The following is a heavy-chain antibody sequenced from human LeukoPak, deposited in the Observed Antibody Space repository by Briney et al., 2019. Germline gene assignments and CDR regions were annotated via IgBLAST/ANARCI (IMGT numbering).Heavy chain of an antibody. CDR3: ARGRTGSYYAADY. CDR2: VHYSGST. J-gene: IGHJ4*02. V-gene: IGHV4-59*01. D-gene: IGHD1-26*01. CDR1: GGPISSYY. Sequence: SERRSLTCTVSGGPISSYYWSWVRQPPGKGLEWIGYVHYSGSTEYNPSLKSRVTISVDTSKNHCSLKLTSVTAADTAVYYCARGRTGSYYAADYWGRGTLVTVSS.